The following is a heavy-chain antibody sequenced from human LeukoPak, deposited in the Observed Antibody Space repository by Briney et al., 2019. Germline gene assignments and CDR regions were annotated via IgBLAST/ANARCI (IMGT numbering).Heavy chain of an antibody. CDR1: VYTFTIYG. Sequence: ASVKVSCKASVYTFTIYGISGVRQARGQGREWMGWSSAYNGNTNYAQKLQGRVTMTTDTSTSTAYMEPRSLRSDDTAVYYCARDRVPAAFYANAFDIWGQGTMVTVSS. CDR3: ARDRVPAAFYANAFDI. CDR2: SSAYNGNT. V-gene: IGHV1-18*01. J-gene: IGHJ3*02. D-gene: IGHD2-2*01.